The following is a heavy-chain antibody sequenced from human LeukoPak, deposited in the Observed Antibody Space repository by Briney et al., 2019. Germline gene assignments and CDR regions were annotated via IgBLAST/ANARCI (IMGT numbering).Heavy chain of an antibody. D-gene: IGHD6-13*01. V-gene: IGHV3-23*01. Sequence: GGSLRLSCAASGFTFNNYAMSWVRQARGKGLEWVSSISGSGGSTYYADSVKGRFTISRDNSKNTLYLQMNSLRAEDTAVYYCAKDSSAWWVDYWGQGTLVTVSS. J-gene: IGHJ4*02. CDR1: GFTFNNYA. CDR2: ISGSGGST. CDR3: AKDSSAWWVDY.